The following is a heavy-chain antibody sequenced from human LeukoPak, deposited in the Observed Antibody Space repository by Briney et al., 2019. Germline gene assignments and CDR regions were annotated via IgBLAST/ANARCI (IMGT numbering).Heavy chain of an antibody. CDR3: AKWRNYYRSGSYVDY. Sequence: GGSLRLSCAASGFTFSSYAMSWVRQAPGKGLEWVSAISGSGGSTYYADSVKGRFTIARDNSRNTLYLQMNSLRADDTAVYYCAKWRNYYRSGSYVDYWGQGPLVTVSS. CDR1: GFTFSSYA. CDR2: ISGSGGST. V-gene: IGHV3-23*01. J-gene: IGHJ4*02. D-gene: IGHD3-10*01.